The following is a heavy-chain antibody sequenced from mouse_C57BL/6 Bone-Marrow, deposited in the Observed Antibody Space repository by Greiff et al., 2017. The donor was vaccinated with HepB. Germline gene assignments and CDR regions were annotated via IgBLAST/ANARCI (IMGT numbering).Heavy chain of an antibody. J-gene: IGHJ1*03. CDR1: GYTFTDYY. V-gene: IGHV1-76*01. CDR2: IYPGSGNT. D-gene: IGHD1-1*01. CDR3: ARLRYWYFDV. Sequence: QVQLQQSGAELVRPGASVKLSCKASGYTFTDYYINWVKQRPGQGLEWIARIYPGSGNTYYNEKFKGKATLTAEKSSSTAYMQLSSLTSEDSAVYFCARLRYWYFDVWGTGTTVTVSS.